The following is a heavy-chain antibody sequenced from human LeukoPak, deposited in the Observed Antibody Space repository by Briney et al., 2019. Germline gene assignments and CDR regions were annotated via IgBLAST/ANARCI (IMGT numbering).Heavy chain of an antibody. J-gene: IGHJ4*02. CDR3: AKGGDIVVVPAATLDY. Sequence: PGGSLRLSCAASGFTFNSYAMSWVRQAPGKGLELVSAISGSGNRIYYADSVKGRFTVSRDNSKNTLYLQMNSLRVEDTAVYYCAKGGDIVVVPAATLDYWGQGTLVTVSS. V-gene: IGHV3-23*01. D-gene: IGHD2-2*01. CDR2: ISGSGNRI. CDR1: GFTFNSYA.